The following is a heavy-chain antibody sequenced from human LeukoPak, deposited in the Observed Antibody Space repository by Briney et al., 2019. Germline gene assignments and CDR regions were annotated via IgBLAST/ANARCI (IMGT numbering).Heavy chain of an antibody. J-gene: IGHJ4*02. CDR1: GGSISSSSYY. Sequence: SETLSLTCTVSGGSISSSSYYWGWIRQPPGKGLEWIGSIYYSGCTYYNPSLKSRVTISVDTSKNQFSLKLSSVTAADTAVYYCAVGWELLGDYWGQGTLVTVSS. D-gene: IGHD1-26*01. CDR2: IYYSGCT. V-gene: IGHV4-39*07. CDR3: AVGWELLGDY.